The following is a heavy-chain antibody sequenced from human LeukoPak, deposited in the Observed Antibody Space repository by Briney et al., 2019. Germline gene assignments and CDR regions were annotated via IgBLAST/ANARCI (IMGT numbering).Heavy chain of an antibody. CDR3: AKDRYCGGDCYSWDY. CDR1: GFTFNSSA. D-gene: IGHD2-21*02. Sequence: GGSLRLSCVVSGFTFNSSAMSWVRQAPGKGLEWVSTISGSGGSTYYADSAKGRFIITRDNSKNTLYLQMNSLRAEDTAVYYCAKDRYCGGDCYSWDYWGQGTLVNVSS. CDR2: ISGSGGST. J-gene: IGHJ4*02. V-gene: IGHV3-23*01.